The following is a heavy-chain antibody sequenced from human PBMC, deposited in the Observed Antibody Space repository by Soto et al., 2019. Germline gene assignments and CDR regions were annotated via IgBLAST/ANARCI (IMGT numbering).Heavy chain of an antibody. J-gene: IGHJ4*02. V-gene: IGHV3-7*01. CDR3: ASPNIAITSIVGNF. CDR2: IKQDGSQK. D-gene: IGHD2-21*01. CDR1: GFTFSGFW. Sequence: PGGSLRLSCKASGFTFSGFWLSWVRQAPGKGLEWVANIKQDGSQKNFVDSVQGRFSISRDNAKNSVYLEMNSLRTEDTAVYYCASPNIAITSIVGNFWGPGTLVTVSS.